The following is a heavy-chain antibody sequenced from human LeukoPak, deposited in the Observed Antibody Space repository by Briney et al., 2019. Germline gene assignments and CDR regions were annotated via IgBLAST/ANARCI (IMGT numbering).Heavy chain of an antibody. CDR3: AKGEGRYSSSPGPFDY. CDR2: ISAYNGNT. J-gene: IGHJ4*02. CDR1: GYTFTSYG. D-gene: IGHD6-6*01. V-gene: IGHV1-18*01. Sequence: ASVKVSCKASGYTFTSYGISWVRQAPGQGLEWMGWISAYNGNTNYAQKLQGRVTMTTDTSTSTAYMELRSLRSDDTAVYYCAKGEGRYSSSPGPFDYWGQGTLVTVSS.